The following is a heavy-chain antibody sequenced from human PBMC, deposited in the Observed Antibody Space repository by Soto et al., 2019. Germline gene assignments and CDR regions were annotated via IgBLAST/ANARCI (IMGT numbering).Heavy chain of an antibody. Sequence: QVRLVESGGGVVQPGRSLRLSCAASGFSFSSYGMHWVRQAPGKGLEWVAVIWHDGSKKYYADSVKGRLIISRDNSKNTLYVQINSLRAEDTAVYFCARGSIVAAEYGMGVWGQGTTVTVS. CDR1: GFSFSSYG. D-gene: IGHD6-13*01. CDR2: IWHDGSKK. V-gene: IGHV3-33*01. CDR3: ARGSIVAAEYGMGV. J-gene: IGHJ6*02.